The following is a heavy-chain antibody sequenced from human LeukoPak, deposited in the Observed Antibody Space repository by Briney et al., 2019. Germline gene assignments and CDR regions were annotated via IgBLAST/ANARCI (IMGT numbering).Heavy chain of an antibody. CDR2: INSGGST. Sequence: WSLRLSCAASGFTVSSNYMSGVRQAPGKGLAGGSVINSGGSTYNADSVKSRFTISRDNFKNTLYLQMNSLRAEETAVYYCARAEMATILFNYWGQGTLVTVSS. CDR3: ARAEMATILFNY. D-gene: IGHD5-24*01. CDR1: GFTVSSNY. J-gene: IGHJ4*02. V-gene: IGHV3-66*01.